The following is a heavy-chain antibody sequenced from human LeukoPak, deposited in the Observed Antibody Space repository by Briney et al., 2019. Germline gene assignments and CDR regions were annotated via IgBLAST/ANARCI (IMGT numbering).Heavy chain of an antibody. CDR3: ARGGIAVAGITSGHAGHSSTPFDY. CDR2: IYYSGST. CDR1: GGSISSGGYY. Sequence: SETLSLTCTVSGGSISSGGYYWSWIRQHPGKGLEWIGYIYYSGSTYYNPSLKSRVTISVDTSKNQFSLKLSSVTAADTAVYYCARGGIAVAGITSGHAGHSSTPFDYWGQGTLVTVSS. V-gene: IGHV4-31*03. J-gene: IGHJ4*02. D-gene: IGHD6-19*01.